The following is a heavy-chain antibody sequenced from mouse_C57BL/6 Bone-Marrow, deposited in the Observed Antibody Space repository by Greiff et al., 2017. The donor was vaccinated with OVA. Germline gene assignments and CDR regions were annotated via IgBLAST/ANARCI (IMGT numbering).Heavy chain of an antibody. CDR3: ARWTGYFDY. J-gene: IGHJ2*01. CDR1: GYSFTGYY. Sequence: VQLKESGPELVKPGASVKISCKASGYSFTGYYMNWVKQSPEKSLEWIGEINPSTGGTTYNQKFKAKATLTVDKSSSTAYMQLKSLTSEDSAVYYCARWTGYFDYWGQGTTLTVSS. V-gene: IGHV1-42*01. D-gene: IGHD4-1*01. CDR2: INPSTGGT.